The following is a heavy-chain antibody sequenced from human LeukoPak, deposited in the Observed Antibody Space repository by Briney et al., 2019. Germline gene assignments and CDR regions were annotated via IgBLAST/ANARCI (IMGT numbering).Heavy chain of an antibody. CDR1: GYTFTSYG. Sequence: ASVKVSGKASGYTFTSYGISWVRQAPGQGLEWMGWISAYNGNTNYAQKLQGRVTMTTDTSTSTAYMELRSLRSDDTAVYYCARFYCSGGSCYSYYFDYWGQGTLVTVSS. CDR2: ISAYNGNT. J-gene: IGHJ4*02. D-gene: IGHD2-15*01. V-gene: IGHV1-18*01. CDR3: ARFYCSGGSCYSYYFDY.